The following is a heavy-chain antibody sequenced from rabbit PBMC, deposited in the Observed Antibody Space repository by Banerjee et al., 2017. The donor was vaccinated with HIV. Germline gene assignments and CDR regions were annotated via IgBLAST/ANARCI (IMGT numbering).Heavy chain of an antibody. D-gene: IGHD2-1*01. V-gene: IGHV1S40*01. J-gene: IGHJ4*01. CDR1: GFSFSSSGW. Sequence: QSLEESGGDLVKPGASLTLTCTASGFSFSSSGWICWVRQAPGKGLEWIACIGTSSGRIWYATWAKGRFTISKASSTTVTLQMTSLTAADTATYFCARSGVSTVDYFDLWGPGTLVTVS. CDR3: ARSGVSTVDYFDL. CDR2: IGTSSGRI.